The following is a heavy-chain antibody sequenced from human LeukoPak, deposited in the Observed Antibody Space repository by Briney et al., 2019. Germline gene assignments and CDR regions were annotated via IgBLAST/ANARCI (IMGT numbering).Heavy chain of an antibody. CDR3: AKGDTTWELPHDY. CDR1: GYSFTSYW. CDR2: ISGSGGST. J-gene: IGHJ4*02. D-gene: IGHD1-26*01. V-gene: IGHV3-23*01. Sequence: GESLKISCKGSGYSFTSYWIGWVRQAPGKGLEWVSSISGSGGSTSYADSVKGRFTISRDNSKNTLYLQMNSLRVEDTAVYYCAKGDTTWELPHDYWGQGTLVTVSS.